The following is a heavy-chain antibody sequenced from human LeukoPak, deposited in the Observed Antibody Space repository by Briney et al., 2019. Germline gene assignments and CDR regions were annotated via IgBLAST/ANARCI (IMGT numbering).Heavy chain of an antibody. CDR1: GGSFSGYY. V-gene: IGHV4-34*01. D-gene: IGHD5-24*01. CDR3: ARGPGWRATITGFDY. J-gene: IGHJ4*02. Sequence: SETLSLTCAVYGGSFSGYYWSWIRQPPGKGLEWIGEINHSGSTNYNPSLKSRVTISVDTSKNQFSLKLSSVTAADTAVYYCARGPGWRATITGFDYWGQGTLVTVSS. CDR2: INHSGST.